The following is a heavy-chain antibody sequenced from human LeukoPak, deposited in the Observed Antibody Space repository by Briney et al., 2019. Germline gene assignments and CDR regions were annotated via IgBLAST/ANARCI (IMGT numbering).Heavy chain of an antibody. J-gene: IGHJ3*02. Sequence: PGGSLRLSCAASGFTFSSYAMHWVRQAPGKGLEWVAVISYDGSNKYYADSVKGRFTISGDNSKNTLYLQMNSLRAEDTAVYYCAREGDYYDSSGYHGGAFDIWGQGTMVTVSS. CDR1: GFTFSSYA. CDR3: AREGDYYDSSGYHGGAFDI. CDR2: ISYDGSNK. V-gene: IGHV3-30*04. D-gene: IGHD3-22*01.